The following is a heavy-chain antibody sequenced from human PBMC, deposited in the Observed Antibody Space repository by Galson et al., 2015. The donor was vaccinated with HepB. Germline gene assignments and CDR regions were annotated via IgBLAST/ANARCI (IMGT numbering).Heavy chain of an antibody. Sequence: SVKVSCKASGYTFTCYYMHWVRQAPGQGLEWMGWINPNSGGTNYAQKFQGRVTMTRDTSISTAYMELSRLRSDDTAVYYCALDSGYDLDPAYGMDVWGQGTTVTVSS. J-gene: IGHJ6*02. CDR3: ALDSGYDLDPAYGMDV. CDR2: INPNSGGT. D-gene: IGHD5-12*01. V-gene: IGHV1-2*02. CDR1: GYTFTCYY.